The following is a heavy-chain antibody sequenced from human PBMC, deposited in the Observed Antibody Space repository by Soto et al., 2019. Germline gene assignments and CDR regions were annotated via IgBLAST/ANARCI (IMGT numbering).Heavy chain of an antibody. CDR1: GGSISSSSYY. V-gene: IGHV4-39*01. CDR2: IYYSGST. CDR3: ATNYAYYYYYGMDV. Sequence: SETLSLTCTVSGGSISSSSYYWGWIRQPPGKGLEWIGSIYYSGSTYYNPSLKSRVTISVDTSKNQFSLKLSSVTAADTAVYYCATNYAYYYYYGMDVWGQGTTVTVS. D-gene: IGHD4-4*01. J-gene: IGHJ6*02.